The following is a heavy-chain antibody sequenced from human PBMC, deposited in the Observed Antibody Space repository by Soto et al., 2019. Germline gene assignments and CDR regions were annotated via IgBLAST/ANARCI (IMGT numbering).Heavy chain of an antibody. CDR2: ISGSGGST. CDR3: ASRSSGWYFDY. V-gene: IGHV3-23*01. Sequence: GGSLRLSCAASGFTFSSYAMNWVRQAPGKGLEWVSVISGSGGSTYYADSVKGRFTISRDNSKNTLYLQMNSLRADDTAVYYCASRSSGWYFDYWGQGTLVTVSS. CDR1: GFTFSSYA. J-gene: IGHJ4*02. D-gene: IGHD6-19*01.